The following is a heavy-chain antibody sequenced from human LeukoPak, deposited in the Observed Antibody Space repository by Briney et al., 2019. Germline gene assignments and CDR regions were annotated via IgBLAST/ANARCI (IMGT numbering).Heavy chain of an antibody. CDR1: GYTFTSHH. CDR3: ARDYGDYPSY. J-gene: IGHJ4*02. V-gene: IGHV1-46*01. D-gene: IGHD4-17*01. CDR2: INPRGGST. Sequence: ASVKVSCKASGYTFTSHHMNWVRQAPGQGLEWMGIINPRGGSTSYAQKFQGRVTMTRGTSTSTVYMELSSLRSDDTAVYYCARDYGDYPSYWGQGTLVTVSS.